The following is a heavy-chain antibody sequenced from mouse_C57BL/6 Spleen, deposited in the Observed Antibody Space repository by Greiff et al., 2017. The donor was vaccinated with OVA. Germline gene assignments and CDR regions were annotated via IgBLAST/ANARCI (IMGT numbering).Heavy chain of an antibody. CDR3: ARRELFDY. CDR1: GFTFSSYG. J-gene: IGHJ2*01. V-gene: IGHV5-6*01. D-gene: IGHD4-1*01. Sequence: EVQLVESGGDLVKPGGSLKLSCAASGFTFSSYGMSWVRQTPDKRLEWVATISSGGSYTYYPDSVKGRFTISRDNAKNTLYLQMSSLKSEDTAMYYCARRELFDYWGQGTTLTVSS. CDR2: ISSGGSYT.